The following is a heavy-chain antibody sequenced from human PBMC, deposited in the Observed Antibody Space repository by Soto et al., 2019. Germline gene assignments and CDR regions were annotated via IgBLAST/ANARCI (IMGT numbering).Heavy chain of an antibody. J-gene: IGHJ4*02. D-gene: IGHD3-9*01. CDR2: IIPIFGTA. V-gene: IGHV1-69*06. CDR1: GGTFSSYA. Sequence: SVKVSCKASGGTFSSYAISWVRQAPGQGLEWMGGIIPIFGTANYAQKFQGRVTITADKSTSTAYMELNSLNTEDSAVYYCVRGDKNYYDSLTGNLPPKPFDHWGQGTLVTVSS. CDR3: VRGDKNYYDSLTGNLPPKPFDH.